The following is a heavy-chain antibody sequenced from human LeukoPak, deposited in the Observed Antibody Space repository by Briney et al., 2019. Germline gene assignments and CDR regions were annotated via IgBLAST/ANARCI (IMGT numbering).Heavy chain of an antibody. V-gene: IGHV4-4*02. CDR2: IYHSGST. CDR1: GGSISSSNW. J-gene: IGHJ4*02. CDR3: ARDVEVYYGSGSFLLPNY. D-gene: IGHD3-10*01. Sequence: SETLSLTCAVSGGSISSSNWWSWVRPPPGKGLEWIGEIYHSGSTNYNPSLKSRVTISVDTSKNQFSLKLSSVTAADTAVYYCARDVEVYYGSGSFLLPNYWGQGTLVTVSS.